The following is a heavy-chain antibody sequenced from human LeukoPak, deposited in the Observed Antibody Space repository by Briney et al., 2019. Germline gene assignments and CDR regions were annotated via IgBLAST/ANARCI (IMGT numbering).Heavy chain of an antibody. D-gene: IGHD1-14*01. CDR2: IRYDGSNK. Sequence: GGSLRLSCAASGFTFISNGMHWVRQAPGKGLEWVAFIRYDGSNKYYADSVKGRFTISRDNSKNTLYLQMNSLRAEDTAVYDCAKLTGDYWGQGTLVTVSS. V-gene: IGHV3-30*02. CDR3: AKLTGDY. CDR1: GFTFISNG. J-gene: IGHJ4*02.